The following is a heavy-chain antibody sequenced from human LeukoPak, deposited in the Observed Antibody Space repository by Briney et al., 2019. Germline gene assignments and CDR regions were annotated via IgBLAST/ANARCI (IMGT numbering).Heavy chain of an antibody. CDR3: ARARRLWFGELLSGGRYYFDY. Sequence: SETLSLTCTVSGGSISSSSYYWGWIRQPPGKGLEWIGSIYYSGSTYYNPSLKSRVTISVDTSKNQFSLKLSSVTAADTAVYYCARARRLWFGELLSGGRYYFDYWGQGTLVTVSS. CDR1: GGSISSSSYY. D-gene: IGHD3-10*01. CDR2: IYYSGST. J-gene: IGHJ4*02. V-gene: IGHV4-39*07.